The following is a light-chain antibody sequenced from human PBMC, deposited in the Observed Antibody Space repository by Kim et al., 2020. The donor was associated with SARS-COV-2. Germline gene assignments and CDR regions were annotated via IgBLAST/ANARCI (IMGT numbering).Light chain of an antibody. J-gene: IGLJ1*01. Sequence: ELTQPPSASGTPGQRVTISCSGSSSNIGSNTVNWYQQLPGTAPKLLIYSNNQWPSGVPDRFSGSKSGTSASLAISGLQSEDEADYYCAAWDDSLNGQVFGTGTKVTVL. CDR2: SNN. CDR1: SSNIGSNT. CDR3: AAWDDSLNGQV. V-gene: IGLV1-44*01.